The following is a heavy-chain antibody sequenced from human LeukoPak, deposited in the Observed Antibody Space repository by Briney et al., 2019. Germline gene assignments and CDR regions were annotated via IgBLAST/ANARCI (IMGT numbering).Heavy chain of an antibody. D-gene: IGHD3-10*01. Sequence: GASVKVSCKASGGTFSSYAISWVRQAPGQGLEWMGGIIPIFGTANYAQKFQGRVTITADESTSTAYMELSSLRSEDTAVYYCAARTGSYYNDYWGQGTLVTVSS. CDR3: AARTGSYYNDY. CDR1: GGTFSSYA. CDR2: IIPIFGTA. V-gene: IGHV1-69*13. J-gene: IGHJ4*02.